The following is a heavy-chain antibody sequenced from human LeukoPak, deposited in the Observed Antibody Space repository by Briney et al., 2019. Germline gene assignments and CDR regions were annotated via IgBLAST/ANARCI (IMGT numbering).Heavy chain of an antibody. J-gene: IGHJ4*02. CDR3: AKDDWSGCYSGRDY. Sequence: GGSLRLSCAASGFTFSSYGMHWVRQAPGKGLEWVAFIRYDGSNKYYADSVKGRFTISRDNSKNTLYLQMNSLRAEDTAVYYCAKDDWSGCYSGRDYWGQGTLVTVSS. CDR1: GFTFSSYG. V-gene: IGHV3-30*02. D-gene: IGHD3-3*01. CDR2: IRYDGSNK.